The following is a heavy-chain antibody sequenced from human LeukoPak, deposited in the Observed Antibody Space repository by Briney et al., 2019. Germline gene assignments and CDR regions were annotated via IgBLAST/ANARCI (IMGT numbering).Heavy chain of an antibody. J-gene: IGHJ4*02. D-gene: IGHD3-10*01. CDR2: ISYDGSNK. Sequence: GGSLRLSCAASGFTFSSYAMHWVRQAPGKGLEWVAVISYDGSNKYYADSVKGRFTISRDNSKNTLYLQMNSLRAEDTAVYYCARDPHVLLWFGELFSDYWGQGTLVTVSS. V-gene: IGHV3-30*04. CDR3: ARDPHVLLWFGELFSDY. CDR1: GFTFSSYA.